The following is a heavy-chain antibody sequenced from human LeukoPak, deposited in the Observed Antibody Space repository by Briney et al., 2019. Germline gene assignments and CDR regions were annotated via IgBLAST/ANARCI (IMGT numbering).Heavy chain of an antibody. V-gene: IGHV4-39*01. CDR3: ATGTGHYYYYYYMDV. CDR1: GGSISSSKYY. J-gene: IGHJ6*03. CDR2: IYYSGST. Sequence: SETLSLTCTVSGGSISSSKYYWGWIRQPPGKGLEWIGSIYYSGSTYYNPSLKSVDTSKNQFSLKLSSVTAADTAIYYCATGTGHYYYYYYMDVWGKGTTVTVSS. D-gene: IGHD1-1*01.